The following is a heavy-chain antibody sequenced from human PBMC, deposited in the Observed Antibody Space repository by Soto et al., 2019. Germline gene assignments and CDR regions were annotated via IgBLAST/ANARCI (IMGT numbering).Heavy chain of an antibody. CDR1: GGSISSYY. J-gene: IGHJ4*02. V-gene: IGHV4-59*01. CDR2: IYYSGST. D-gene: IGHD3-16*01. Sequence: QVQLQESGPGLVKPSETLSLTCTVSGGSISSYYWSWIRQPPGKGLEWIGYIYYSGSTNYNPSLKSRVTISVDTSKNQFSLKLSSVPAADTAVYYCARAWGRVFDYWGQGTVVTVSS. CDR3: ARAWGRVFDY.